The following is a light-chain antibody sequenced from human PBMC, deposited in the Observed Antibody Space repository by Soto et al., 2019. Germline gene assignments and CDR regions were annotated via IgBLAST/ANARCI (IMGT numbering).Light chain of an antibody. V-gene: IGLV1-44*01. Sequence: QSVLTQPPSASGTPGQRVTISCSGSNSNIGTNSMNWYQQLPGTAPKLLIHSNNQRPSGVPDRFSGSKSGTSASLAISGLQSEDEADYYCAARDGSLNGWVFGGGTQLTVL. CDR2: SNN. CDR1: NSNIGTNS. J-gene: IGLJ3*02. CDR3: AARDGSLNGWV.